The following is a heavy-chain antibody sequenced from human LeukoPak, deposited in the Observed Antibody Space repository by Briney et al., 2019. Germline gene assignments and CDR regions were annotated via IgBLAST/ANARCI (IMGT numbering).Heavy chain of an antibody. CDR1: GGTFSSYA. V-gene: IGHV1-69*06. CDR3: ARDPGGIVVVVALDY. Sequence: GVSVKVSCKASGGTFSSYAISWVRQAPGQGLEWMGGIIPIFGTANYAQKFQGRVTITADKSTSTAYMELSSLRSDDTAVYYCARDPGGIVVVVALDYWGQGTLVTVSS. CDR2: IIPIFGTA. D-gene: IGHD2-15*01. J-gene: IGHJ4*02.